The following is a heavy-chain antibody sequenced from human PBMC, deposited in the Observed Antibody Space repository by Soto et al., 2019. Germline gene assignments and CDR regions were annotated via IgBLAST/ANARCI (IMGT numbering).Heavy chain of an antibody. D-gene: IGHD3-16*01. CDR2: IIPIFGTA. Sequence: QVQLVQSGAEVKKPGSSVKVSRKASGGTFSSYSINWVRQAPGQGLEWMGGIIPIFGTAKYAQEFQGRVTLTADESTSTAHMELSSLRNADTAVYYCARPFQSWPGGWYFDLWGRGTLVTVSS. J-gene: IGHJ2*01. CDR1: GGTFSSYS. CDR3: ARPFQSWPGGWYFDL. V-gene: IGHV1-69*01.